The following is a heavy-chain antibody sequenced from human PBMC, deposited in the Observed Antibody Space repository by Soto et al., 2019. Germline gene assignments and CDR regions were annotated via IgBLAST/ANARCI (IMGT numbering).Heavy chain of an antibody. J-gene: IGHJ3*02. CDR3: ARDPGDYVIRVFDI. CDR2: ISSSSSTI. Sequence: GGSLRLSCAASGFTFSSYSMNWVRQAPGKGLEWVSYISSSSSTIYYADSVKGRFTISRDNAKNSLYLQMNSLRAEDTAVYYCARDPGDYVIRVFDIWGQGTMVTVSS. CDR1: GFTFSSYS. D-gene: IGHD4-17*01. V-gene: IGHV3-48*01.